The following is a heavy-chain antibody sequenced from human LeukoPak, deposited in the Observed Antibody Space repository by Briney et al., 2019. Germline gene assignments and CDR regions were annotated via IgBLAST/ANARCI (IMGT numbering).Heavy chain of an antibody. CDR1: EFTFSNYA. CDR3: AKGGWSTWFDP. J-gene: IGHJ5*02. D-gene: IGHD6-19*01. V-gene: IGHV3-23*01. CDR2: ISGSGGTL. Sequence: GGSLRLSCAASEFTFSNYAMSWVRQAPGKGLEWVATISGSGGTLYSADSVKGRFTISRDNSKNSLYLQMNSLRVEDTAVYYCAKGGWSTWFDPWGQGTLVIVSS.